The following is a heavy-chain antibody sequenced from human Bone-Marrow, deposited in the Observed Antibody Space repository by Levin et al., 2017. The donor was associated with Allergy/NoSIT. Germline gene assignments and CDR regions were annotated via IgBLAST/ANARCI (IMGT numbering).Heavy chain of an antibody. CDR1: GFTFSSYA. J-gene: IGHJ4*02. D-gene: IGHD3-22*01. CDR2: ISGSGGST. CDR3: AKDLTPYYYDSSGYYYDFDY. Sequence: GEPLKISCAASGFTFSSYAMSWVRQAPGKGLEWVSAISGSGGSTYYADSVKGRFTISRDNSKNTLYLQMNSLRAEDTAVYYCAKDLTPYYYDSSGYYYDFDYWGQGTLVTVSS. V-gene: IGHV3-23*01.